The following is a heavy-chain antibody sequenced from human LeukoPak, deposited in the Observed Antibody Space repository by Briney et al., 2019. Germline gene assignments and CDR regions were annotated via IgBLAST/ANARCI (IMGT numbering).Heavy chain of an antibody. CDR2: INPNSGGT. CDR1: GYTFTGYY. CDR3: AKEGQPNSYYDSSGYRPSNWFDP. D-gene: IGHD3-22*01. V-gene: IGHV1-2*02. Sequence: GASVKVSCKASGYTFTGYYMHWVRQAPGQGLEWMGWINPNSGGTNYAQKFQGRVTMTRDTSISTAYMELSRLRSDDTAVYYCAKEGQPNSYYDSSGYRPSNWFDPWGQGTLVTVSS. J-gene: IGHJ5*02.